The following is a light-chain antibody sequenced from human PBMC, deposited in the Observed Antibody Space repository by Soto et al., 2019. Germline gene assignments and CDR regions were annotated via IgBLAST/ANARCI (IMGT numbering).Light chain of an antibody. CDR2: AVN. CDR1: RSDVGGNDL. CDR3: CSYAGRNTLI. V-gene: IGLV2-8*01. J-gene: IGLJ2*01. Sequence: QSVLTQPPSASGSPGQSVTISCTGSRSDVGGNDLVSWYQQHPGSAPRLIISAVNKRPSGVPDRFSGSKSGNTASLTVSGLQAEDEADYYCCSYAGRNTLIFGGGTKLTVL.